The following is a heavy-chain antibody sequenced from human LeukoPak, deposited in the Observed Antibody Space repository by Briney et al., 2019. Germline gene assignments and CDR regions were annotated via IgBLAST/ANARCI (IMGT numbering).Heavy chain of an antibody. V-gene: IGHV3-30*18. CDR3: AKDIVVVTAIDLYYYYYGMDV. Sequence: GGSLGLSCAASGFTFSSYGMHWVRQAPGKGLEWVAVISYDGSNKYYADSVKGRFTISRDNSKNTLYLQMNSLRAEDTAVYYCAKDIVVVTAIDLYYYYYGMDVWGQGTTVTVSS. CDR1: GFTFSSYG. CDR2: ISYDGSNK. J-gene: IGHJ6*02. D-gene: IGHD2-21*02.